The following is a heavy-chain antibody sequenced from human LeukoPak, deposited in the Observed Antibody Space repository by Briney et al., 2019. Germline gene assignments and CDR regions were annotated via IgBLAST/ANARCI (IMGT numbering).Heavy chain of an antibody. Sequence: SETLSLTCAVYGGSFSGYYWSWIRQPPGKGLEWIGEINHSGSTNYNPSLKSRVTISVDTSKNRFSLKLSSVTAADTAVYYCARLGGDYLIYWGQGTLITVSS. V-gene: IGHV4-34*01. CDR1: GGSFSGYY. D-gene: IGHD4-17*01. CDR3: ARLGGDYLIY. CDR2: INHSGST. J-gene: IGHJ4*02.